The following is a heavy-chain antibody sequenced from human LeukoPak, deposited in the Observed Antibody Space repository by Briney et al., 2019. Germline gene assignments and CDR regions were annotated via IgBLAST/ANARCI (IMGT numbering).Heavy chain of an antibody. CDR2: IYYSGST. D-gene: IGHD3-10*01. J-gene: IGHJ4*02. CDR1: GGSISSGSYY. V-gene: IGHV4-39*07. Sequence: SETLSLTCTVSGGSISSGSYYWGWIRQPPGKGLEWIGSIYYSGSTYYNPSLKSRVTMSVDTSKNQFSLKLSSVTAADTAVYYCARLVPRYGSGSQSDYWGQGTLVTVSS. CDR3: ARLVPRYGSGSQSDY.